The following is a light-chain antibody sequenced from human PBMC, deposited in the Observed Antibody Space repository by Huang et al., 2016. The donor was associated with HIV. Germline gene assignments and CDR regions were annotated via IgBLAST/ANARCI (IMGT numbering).Light chain of an antibody. J-gene: IGKJ3*01. V-gene: IGKV3-15*01. Sequence: EIVITPSPATMSVSPGERATLSCRASQNVGNNLAWYQHTPGQAPRLLIYAASTRTTVIPSRFSGSASWTEFTLTISRHQSEVFAFCCCQQYYKWLLYTFGPGTKVDVK. CDR2: AAS. CDR3: QQYYKWLLYT. CDR1: QNVGNN.